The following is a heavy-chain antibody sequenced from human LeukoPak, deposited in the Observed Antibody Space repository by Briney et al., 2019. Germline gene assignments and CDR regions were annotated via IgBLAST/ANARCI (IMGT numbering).Heavy chain of an antibody. D-gene: IGHD6-13*01. V-gene: IGHV3-33*06. CDR3: AKLLIAAAGTLPDY. CDR2: IWYDGSNK. CDR1: GFTFSSYG. J-gene: IGHJ4*02. Sequence: PGRSLRLSCAASGFTFSSYGMHWVRQAPGKGLEWVAVIWYDGSNKYYADSVKGRFTISRDNSKNTLYLQMNSLRAEDTAVYYCAKLLIAAAGTLPDYWGQGTLVTVSS.